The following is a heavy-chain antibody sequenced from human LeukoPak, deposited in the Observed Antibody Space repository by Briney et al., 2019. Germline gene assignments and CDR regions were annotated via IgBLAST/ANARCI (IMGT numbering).Heavy chain of an antibody. Sequence: PGGSLRLSCAASGFTVSSNYMSWVRQAPGKGLEWVSVIYSGGSTYYADSVKGRFTISRDNSKNTLYLQMNSLRAEDTAVYYCAREAGNSSPPAWGQGTLVTVSS. V-gene: IGHV3-53*01. CDR2: IYSGGST. CDR3: AREAGNSSPPA. J-gene: IGHJ4*02. CDR1: GFTVSSNY. D-gene: IGHD6-19*01.